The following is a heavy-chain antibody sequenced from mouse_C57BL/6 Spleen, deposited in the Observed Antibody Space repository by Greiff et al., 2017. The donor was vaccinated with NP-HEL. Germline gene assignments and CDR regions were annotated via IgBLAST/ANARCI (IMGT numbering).Heavy chain of an antibody. Sequence: VKLQESGAELARPGASVKLSCKASGYTFTSYGISWVKQRTGQGLEWIGEIYPRSGNTYYNEKFKGKATLTADKSSSTAYMELRSLTSEDSAVYFCARVDDYDGDYFDYWGQGTTLTVSS. J-gene: IGHJ2*01. CDR2: IYPRSGNT. CDR1: GYTFTSYG. CDR3: ARVDDYDGDYFDY. D-gene: IGHD2-4*01. V-gene: IGHV1-81*01.